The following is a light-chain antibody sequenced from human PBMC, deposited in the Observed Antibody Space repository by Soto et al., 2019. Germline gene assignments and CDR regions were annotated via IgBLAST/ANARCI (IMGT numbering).Light chain of an antibody. Sequence: QSVLTQPPSVSGAPGQRVTISCTGSSSNIGAGYDVHWYQQLPGTAPKLLIYGNSNRPSGVPDRFSGSKSGTSASLAITGLQDEDEADYYCQSYDSSLSGVVFGGGPQLTVL. CDR1: SSNIGAGYD. J-gene: IGLJ2*01. V-gene: IGLV1-40*01. CDR3: QSYDSSLSGVV. CDR2: GNS.